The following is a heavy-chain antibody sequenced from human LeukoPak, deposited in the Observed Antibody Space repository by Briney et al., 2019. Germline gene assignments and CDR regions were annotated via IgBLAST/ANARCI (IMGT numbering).Heavy chain of an antibody. D-gene: IGHD1-26*01. J-gene: IGHJ4*02. CDR2: INPSGGST. CDR1: GYTFTSYY. CDR3: ARVGSRIVGAGGVLLDFDY. Sequence: ASVKASCKASGYTFTSYYMHWVRQAPGQGLEWMGIINPSGGSTSYAQKFQGRVTMTRDTSTSTVYMELSSLRSEDTAVYYCARVGSRIVGAGGVLLDFDYWGQGTLVTVSS. V-gene: IGHV1-46*01.